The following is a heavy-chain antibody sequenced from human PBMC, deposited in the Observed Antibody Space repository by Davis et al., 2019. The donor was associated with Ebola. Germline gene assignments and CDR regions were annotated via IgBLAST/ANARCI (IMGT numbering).Heavy chain of an antibody. D-gene: IGHD3-10*01. CDR2: IKQDGSEK. Sequence: GESLKISCAASGITFTRHWMTWVRQAPGKGLEWVANIKQDGSEKYYVDSVKGRFTISRDNAKNSLYLQMNSLRAEDTAVYYCAREGLYYYGSGSYYRTFDYWGQGTLVTVSS. V-gene: IGHV3-7*01. J-gene: IGHJ4*02. CDR3: AREGLYYYGSGSYYRTFDY. CDR1: GITFTRHW.